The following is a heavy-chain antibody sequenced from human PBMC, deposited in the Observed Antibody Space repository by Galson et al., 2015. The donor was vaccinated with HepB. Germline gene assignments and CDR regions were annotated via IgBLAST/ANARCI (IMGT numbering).Heavy chain of an antibody. CDR1: GYIFTNYV. J-gene: IGHJ3*02. V-gene: IGHV1-3*04. CDR3: ARYGAYQDAFDI. D-gene: IGHD4-17*01. Sequence: SCKASGYIFTNYVMHWARQAPGQRLEWMGWINTGSGKTKSLQKFQGRVTFTRDTSATTAYMELSGLRSEDTAVYHCARYGAYQDAFDIWGQGTMVTVSS. CDR2: INTGSGKT.